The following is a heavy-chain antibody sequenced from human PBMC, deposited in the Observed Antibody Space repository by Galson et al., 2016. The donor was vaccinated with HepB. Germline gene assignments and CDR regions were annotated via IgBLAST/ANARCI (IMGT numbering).Heavy chain of an antibody. Sequence: QSGAEVKKPGESLRISCKGSGHSFTSYWIIWVRQMPGKGLEWMGRIDPSDSYANYSPSFQGHVIISVDKSISTAYLQWSSLKASDTAMYYCARHEREFNFDYWGQGTLVTVSS. CDR2: IDPSDSYA. CDR1: GHSFTSYW. V-gene: IGHV5-10-1*01. J-gene: IGHJ4*02. CDR3: ARHEREFNFDY.